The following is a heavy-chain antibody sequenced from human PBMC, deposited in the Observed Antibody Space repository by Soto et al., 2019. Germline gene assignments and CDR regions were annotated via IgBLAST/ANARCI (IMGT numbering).Heavy chain of an antibody. CDR3: EKDLGIQLWSLFDY. CDR2: ISGSGGST. J-gene: IGHJ4*02. V-gene: IGHV3-23*01. Sequence: GVSLRLSCSASGFTFSSYAMSWVRQAPGKGLEWVSAISGSGGSTYYADSVKGRFTISRDNSKNTLYLKMNSLRAEDTDVYYCEKDLGIQLWSLFDYWGQGSLVTV. D-gene: IGHD5-18*01. CDR1: GFTFSSYA.